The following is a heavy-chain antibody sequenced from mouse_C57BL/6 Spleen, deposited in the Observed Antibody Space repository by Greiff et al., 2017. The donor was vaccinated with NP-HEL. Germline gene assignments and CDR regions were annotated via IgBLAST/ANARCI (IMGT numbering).Heavy chain of an antibody. Sequence: VQLKHSGPELVKPGASVKIPCKASGYTFTDYNMDWVKQSHGKSLEWIGDINPNNGGTIYNQKFKGKATLTVDKSSSTAYMELRSLTSEDTAVYYCARSGDGYPFAYWGQGTLVTVSA. V-gene: IGHV1-18*01. CDR3: ARSGDGYPFAY. CDR2: INPNNGGT. J-gene: IGHJ3*01. D-gene: IGHD2-3*01. CDR1: GYTFTDYN.